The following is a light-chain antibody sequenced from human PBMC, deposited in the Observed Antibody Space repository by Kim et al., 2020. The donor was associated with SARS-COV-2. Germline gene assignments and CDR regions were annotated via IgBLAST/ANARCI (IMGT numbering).Light chain of an antibody. V-gene: IGLV1-40*01. CDR3: QTYDSGHVV. Sequence: GAPGHQVTISCTWCNIGPSYDVHWYQQFPGSAPKLLIYGDIHRPSGVPDRFSGSKSGTSASLAITGLQGEDEADYCCQTYDSGHVVFGGGTQLTVL. CDR2: GDI. J-gene: IGLJ2*01. CDR1: NIGPSYD.